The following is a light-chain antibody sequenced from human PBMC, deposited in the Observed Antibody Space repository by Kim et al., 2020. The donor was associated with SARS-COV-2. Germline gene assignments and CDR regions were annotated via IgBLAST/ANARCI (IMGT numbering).Light chain of an antibody. CDR3: AVWDASLKQGV. J-gene: IGLJ3*02. Sequence: ELTQPPSASGTPGQRVTISCSGSRSNIGSNNVGWYQQFPGAAPNVLIHSNNQRPSGIPDRFSGSRSGTSASLAISGLQSGDEADYYCAVWDASLKQGVFGGGTQLTVL. CDR1: RSNIGSNN. CDR2: SNN. V-gene: IGLV1-44*01.